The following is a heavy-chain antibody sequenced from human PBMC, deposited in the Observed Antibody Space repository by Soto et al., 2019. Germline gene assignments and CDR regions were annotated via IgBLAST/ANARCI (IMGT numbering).Heavy chain of an antibody. CDR1: GYTLTELS. Sequence: GASVKVSCKVSGYTLTELSMHWVRQAPGKGLEWMGGFDPEDGETIYAQKIQGRVTMTEDTSTDTAYMELSSLRSEDTAVYYCATDRVTFGGVIVRLGWGNFDYWGQGTLVTVSS. CDR3: ATDRVTFGGVIVRLGWGNFDY. V-gene: IGHV1-24*01. J-gene: IGHJ4*02. CDR2: FDPEDGET. D-gene: IGHD3-16*02.